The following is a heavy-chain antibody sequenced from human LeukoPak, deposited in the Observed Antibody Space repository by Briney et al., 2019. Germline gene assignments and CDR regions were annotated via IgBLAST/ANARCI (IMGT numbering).Heavy chain of an antibody. CDR2: ISGSGDST. CDR1: GFTFSNYA. D-gene: IGHD1-1*01. Sequence: PGGSLRLSCAASGFTFSNYAMSWARQAPGKGLEWVSVISGSGDSTHCADSVRGRFTISRDTSKNTLYLQMNNLRAEDTAVYYCAKTSNWNDGGGYFDYWGQGTLVTVSS. V-gene: IGHV3-23*01. CDR3: AKTSNWNDGGGYFDY. J-gene: IGHJ4*02.